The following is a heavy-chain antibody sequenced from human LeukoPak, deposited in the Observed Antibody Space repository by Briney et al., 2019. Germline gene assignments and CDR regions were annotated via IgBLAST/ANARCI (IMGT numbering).Heavy chain of an antibody. V-gene: IGHV1-2*02. CDR2: INPNSGDT. J-gene: IGHJ3*02. CDR1: GYTFTGYY. CDR3: ARGSSVSGTVKSAFEI. D-gene: IGHD1-20*01. Sequence: GASVKVSCKASGYTFTGYYIQCVRQAPGQGLERMAWINPNSGDTKYAQKFQDRVTMTRDTSISTAYMELSRLGSDDTAVYYCARGSSVSGTVKSAFEIWGQGTMVTVSS.